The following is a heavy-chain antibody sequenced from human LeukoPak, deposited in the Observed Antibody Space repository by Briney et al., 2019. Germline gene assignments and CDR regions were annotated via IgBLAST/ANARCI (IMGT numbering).Heavy chain of an antibody. D-gene: IGHD2-15*01. J-gene: IGHJ4*02. V-gene: IGHV1-18*01. CDR3: ARGSRAVDCSGGSCYSDY. CDR1: GYTFISYG. Sequence: AASVKVSCRASGYTFISYGNSWVRQAPGQGLEWMGWISAYNGNTNYAQKLQGRVTMTTDTSTSTAYMELRSLRSDDTAVYYCARGSRAVDCSGGSCYSDYWGQGTLVTVSS. CDR2: ISAYNGNT.